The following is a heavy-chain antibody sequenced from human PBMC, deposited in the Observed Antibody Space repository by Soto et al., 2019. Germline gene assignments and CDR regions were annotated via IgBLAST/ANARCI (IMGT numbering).Heavy chain of an antibody. CDR3: ARDLAPYYYGSGSFYNGGLWH. V-gene: IGHV1-69*04. CDR2: IIPILGIA. CDR1: GGTFSSYT. J-gene: IGHJ1*01. D-gene: IGHD3-10*01. Sequence: SVKVSCKASGGTFSSYTISWVRQAPGQGLEWMGRIIPILGIANYAQKFQGRVTITADKSTSTAYMELSSLRSEDTAVYYCARDLAPYYYGSGSFYNGGLWHWGQG.